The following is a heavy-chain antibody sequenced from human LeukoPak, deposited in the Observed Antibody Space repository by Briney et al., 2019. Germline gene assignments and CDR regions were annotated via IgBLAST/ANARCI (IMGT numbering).Heavy chain of an antibody. Sequence: GGSLRLSCSASGFTFSHYAMHWVRQAPGKGLEYVSAIGTTGGSTYYADSMKGRVTISRDNSKNTLYLQMSSLRAEDTAVYYCVKGMTGDYWYFDLWGRGTLVTVSS. J-gene: IGHJ2*01. V-gene: IGHV3-64D*09. CDR3: VKGMTGDYWYFDL. CDR2: IGTTGGST. CDR1: GFTFSHYA. D-gene: IGHD3-9*01.